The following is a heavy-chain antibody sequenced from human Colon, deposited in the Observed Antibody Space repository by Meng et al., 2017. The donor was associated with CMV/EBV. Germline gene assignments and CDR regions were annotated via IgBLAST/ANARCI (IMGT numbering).Heavy chain of an antibody. J-gene: IGHJ4*02. CDR2: IKQDGSEK. Sequence: GSLRLSCAASGFTFSNYWMSWVRQAPGKGLEWVANIKQDGSEKYYVDSVKGRFTISRDNAKNSLYLQMKSLRVEDTAVYYCARDTAGDYWGQGTLVTVSS. V-gene: IGHV3-7*01. D-gene: IGHD5-18*01. CDR1: GFTFSNYW. CDR3: ARDTAGDY.